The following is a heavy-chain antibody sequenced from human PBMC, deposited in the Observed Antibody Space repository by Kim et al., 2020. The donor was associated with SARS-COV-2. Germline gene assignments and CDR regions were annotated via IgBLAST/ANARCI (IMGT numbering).Heavy chain of an antibody. V-gene: IGHV1-3*01. Sequence: QKFQGRVTITRDTSASTAYMELSSLRSEDTAVYYCAREGYSSCWYDYFDYWGQGTLVTVSS. J-gene: IGHJ4*02. D-gene: IGHD6-19*01. CDR3: AREGYSSCWYDYFDY.